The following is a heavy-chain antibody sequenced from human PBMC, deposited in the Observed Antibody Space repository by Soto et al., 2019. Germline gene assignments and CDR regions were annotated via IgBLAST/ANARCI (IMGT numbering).Heavy chain of an antibody. V-gene: IGHV4-31*03. CDR1: GGSISSGGYY. J-gene: IGHJ6*02. Sequence: QVQLQESGPGLVKPSQTLSLTCTVSGGSISSGGYYWSWIRQHPGKGLEWIGYIYYSGSTYYNPSLKGRVTIPVDTSKNQFSLKLSSVTAADTAVYYCARDFTDSSGTTLGMAVWGQGTTVTVSS. CDR2: IYYSGST. CDR3: ARDFTDSSGTTLGMAV. D-gene: IGHD6-19*01.